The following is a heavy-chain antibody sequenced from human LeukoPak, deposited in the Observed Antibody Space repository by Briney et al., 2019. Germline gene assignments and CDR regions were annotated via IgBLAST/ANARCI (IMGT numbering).Heavy chain of an antibody. CDR1: GYSISSGYY. CDR2: IYHSGST. J-gene: IGHJ3*02. D-gene: IGHD1-26*01. Sequence: PSETLSLTCTVSGYSISSGYYWGWIRQPPGKGLEWIGSIYHSGSTYYNPSLKSRVTISVDTSKNQFSLKLSSVTAADTAVYYCARDLRVVGANDAFDIWGQGTMVTVSS. V-gene: IGHV4-38-2*02. CDR3: ARDLRVVGANDAFDI.